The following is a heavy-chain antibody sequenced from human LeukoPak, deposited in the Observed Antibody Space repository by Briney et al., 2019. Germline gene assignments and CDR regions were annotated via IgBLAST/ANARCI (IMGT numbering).Heavy chain of an antibody. V-gene: IGHV3-74*01. D-gene: IGHD6-6*01. Sequence: PGGSLRLSCAVSGFSLRSYWMHLVRQAPGKGLVWVSRISGDGSLTNYADSVNGRFTSSGDNAKNTVYLQMISLRAEDTAVYYCARYSSSSGGASHYFDYWGQGTLVTVPS. J-gene: IGHJ4*02. CDR2: ISGDGSLT. CDR1: GFSLRSYW. CDR3: ARYSSSSGGASHYFDY.